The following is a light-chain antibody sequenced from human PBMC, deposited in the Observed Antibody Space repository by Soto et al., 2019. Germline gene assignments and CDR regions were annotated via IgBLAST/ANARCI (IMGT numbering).Light chain of an antibody. CDR3: SSYTTTNTYA. CDR2: EVT. V-gene: IGLV2-14*01. J-gene: IGLJ1*01. Sequence: QSVLTQPASVSGSPGQSVTISCTGTSSDVGGYNYVSWYQQHPGKAPKLMIYEVTHRPSGVSNRFSGSKSGNTASLTISGFKAEDGADYYSSSYTTTNTYAFGIGPRSPS. CDR1: SSDVGGYNY.